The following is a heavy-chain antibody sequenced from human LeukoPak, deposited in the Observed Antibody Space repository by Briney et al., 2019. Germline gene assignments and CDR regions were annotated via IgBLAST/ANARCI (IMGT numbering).Heavy chain of an antibody. CDR3: AKGNGDPPFDY. CDR1: GFIFNNYA. D-gene: IGHD4-17*01. V-gene: IGHV3-9*01. J-gene: IGHJ4*02. Sequence: GRSLRLSCAGSGFIFNNYAMHWVRQAPGKGLEWVSGISWNSGSIGYADSVKGRFTISRDNAKNSLYLQMNSLRAEDTALYYCAKGNGDPPFDYWGQGTLVTVSS. CDR2: ISWNSGSI.